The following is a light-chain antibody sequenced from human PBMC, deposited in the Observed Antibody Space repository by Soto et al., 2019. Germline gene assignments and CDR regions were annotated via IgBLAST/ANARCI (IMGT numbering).Light chain of an antibody. CDR1: QSVSSN. CDR2: GAS. CDR3: QQYNNWPWT. J-gene: IGKJ1*01. Sequence: EIVMTQSQATLSVSPGERATLSCCASQSVSSNLAWYQQKPGQAPRLLIYGASTRATGIPARFSGSGSGTEFTLTISSLQSEDFAVYYCQQYNNWPWTFGQGTKVEIK. V-gene: IGKV3-15*01.